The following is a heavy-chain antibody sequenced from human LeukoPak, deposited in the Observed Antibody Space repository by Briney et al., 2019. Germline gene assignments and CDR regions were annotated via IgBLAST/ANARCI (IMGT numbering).Heavy chain of an antibody. CDR1: GYTFTGYY. D-gene: IGHD5-24*01. CDR3: ARTHRRDGYNPGGC. Sequence: GASVKVSCKASGYTFTGYYMHWVRQAPGQGLEWMGRIDPNSGGTNYAQKFQGRVTMTRDTSISTAYMELSRLRSDDTAVYYCARTHRRDGYNPGGCWGQGTLVTVSS. CDR2: IDPNSGGT. J-gene: IGHJ4*02. V-gene: IGHV1-2*06.